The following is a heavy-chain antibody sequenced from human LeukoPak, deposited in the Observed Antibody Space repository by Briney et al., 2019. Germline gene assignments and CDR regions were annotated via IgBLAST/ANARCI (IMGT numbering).Heavy chain of an antibody. Sequence: SVKVSCKASGGTFSSYAISWVRQAPGQGPEWMGRIIPILGIANYAQKFQGRVTITADKSTSTAYMELSSLRSEDTAVYYCARGIAAAAGDYWGQGTLVTVSS. D-gene: IGHD6-13*01. CDR3: ARGIAAAAGDY. CDR1: GGTFSSYA. J-gene: IGHJ4*02. V-gene: IGHV1-69*04. CDR2: IIPILGIA.